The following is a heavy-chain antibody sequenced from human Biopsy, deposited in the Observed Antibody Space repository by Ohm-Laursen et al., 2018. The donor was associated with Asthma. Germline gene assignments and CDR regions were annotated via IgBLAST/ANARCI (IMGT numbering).Heavy chain of an antibody. CDR1: GGTFNTYV. CDR3: ARKAGSCISRTCYSLDF. Sequence: SSVKVSCKSLGGTFNTYVIGWVRQAPGQGLEWMGGINSVFGTTTYPQKFQDRVTFTADDSTSTVYMELSSLRSEDPAVYYCARKAGSCISRTCYSLDFWGQGTLVTVSS. D-gene: IGHD2-2*01. CDR2: INSVFGTT. J-gene: IGHJ4*02. V-gene: IGHV1-69*01.